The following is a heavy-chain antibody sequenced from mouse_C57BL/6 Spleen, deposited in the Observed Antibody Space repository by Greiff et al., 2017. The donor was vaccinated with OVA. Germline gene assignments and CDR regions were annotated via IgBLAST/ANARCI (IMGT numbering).Heavy chain of an antibody. CDR1: GFTFSDYG. CDR2: ISRGSSTI. D-gene: IGHD1-1*02. Sequence: DVMLVESGGGLVKPGGSLKLSCAASGFTFSDYGMHWVRQAPGQGLEWVAYISRGSSTIYYADTVKGRFTLSGDNSKNTVFLQMTSLRSEDAAMDDCAGGGGGSFDYYAMEDWGKGTTVTVAS. V-gene: IGHV5-17*01. J-gene: IGHJ4*01. CDR3: AGGGGGSFDYYAMED.